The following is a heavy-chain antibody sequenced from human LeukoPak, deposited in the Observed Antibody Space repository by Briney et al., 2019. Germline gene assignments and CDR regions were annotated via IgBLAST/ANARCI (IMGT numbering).Heavy chain of an antibody. CDR2: ISPSGGST. CDR3: ARIRDGYNDAYDI. CDR1: GGTFTSYA. V-gene: IGHV1-46*01. D-gene: IGHD5-24*01. J-gene: IGHJ3*02. Sequence: ASVKVSCKASGGTFTSYAISWVRQAPGQGPEWMGVISPSGGSTTYAQKFQGRVTLTRDTSASTVYMELSSLRSEDTAIYYCARIRDGYNDAYDIWGQGTVVTVPS.